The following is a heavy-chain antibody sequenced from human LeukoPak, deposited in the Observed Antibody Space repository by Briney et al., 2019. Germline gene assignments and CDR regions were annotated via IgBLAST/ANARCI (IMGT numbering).Heavy chain of an antibody. CDR2: ISYDGSNK. CDR3: AKAWESGYDYYYYMDV. D-gene: IGHD5-12*01. V-gene: IGHV3-30*18. J-gene: IGHJ6*03. Sequence: PGGSLRLSCAASGFTFSSYGMHWVRQAPGKGLEWVAVISYDGSNKYYADSVKGRFTISRDNSKNTLYLQMNSLRAEDTAVYYCAKAWESGYDYYYYMDVWGKGTTVTVSS. CDR1: GFTFSSYG.